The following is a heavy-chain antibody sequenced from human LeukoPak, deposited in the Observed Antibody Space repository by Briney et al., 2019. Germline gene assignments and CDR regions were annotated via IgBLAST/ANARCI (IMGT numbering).Heavy chain of an antibody. J-gene: IGHJ6*02. V-gene: IGHV3-23*01. CDR2: ISGSGGST. CDR3: AKSDGTSYYYYGMDV. Sequence: RGSLRLSCAASGFTFSSYAMSWVRQAPGKGLEWVSAISGSGGSTYYADSVKGRFTISRDNSKNTLYLQMNSLRAEDTAVYYCAKSDGTSYYYYGMDVWGQGTTVTVSS. CDR1: GFTFSSYA. D-gene: IGHD1-1*01.